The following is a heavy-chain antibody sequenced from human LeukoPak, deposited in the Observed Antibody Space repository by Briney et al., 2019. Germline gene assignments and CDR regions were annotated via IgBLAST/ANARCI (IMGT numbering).Heavy chain of an antibody. D-gene: IGHD3-22*01. J-gene: IGHJ4*02. V-gene: IGHV3-9*01. CDR3: AKGRYYYDSSGYYHGYFDY. CDR1: GLTFDDYA. CDR2: ISWNSGSI. Sequence: PGRSLRLSCAASGLTFDDYAMHWGRQAPGKGLEGFSGISWNSGSIGYADSVKGLFTISRDNAKNSLYLQMNRLRAEYTALYYCAKGRYYYDSSGYYHGYFDYWGQGTLVTVSS.